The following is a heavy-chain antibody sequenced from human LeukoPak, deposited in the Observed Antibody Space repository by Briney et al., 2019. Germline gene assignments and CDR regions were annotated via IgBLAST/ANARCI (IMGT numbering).Heavy chain of an antibody. V-gene: IGHV3-64*01. D-gene: IGHD3-10*01. CDR1: GFTFSSYA. Sequence: PGGSLRLSCAASGFTFSSYAMHWVRQAPGKGLEYVSAISSNGGSTYYANSVKGRFTISRDNSKNTLYLQMGILRAEDMAVYYCAREGNYYGSGSYYISEYYFDYWGQGTLVTVSS. CDR2: ISSNGGST. CDR3: AREGNYYGSGSYYISEYYFDY. J-gene: IGHJ4*02.